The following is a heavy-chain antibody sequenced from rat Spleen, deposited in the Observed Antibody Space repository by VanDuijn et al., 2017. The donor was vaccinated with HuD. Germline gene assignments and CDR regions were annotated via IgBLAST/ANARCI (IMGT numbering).Heavy chain of an antibody. CDR3: ARHMAGLYVMDA. D-gene: IGHD1-12*01. J-gene: IGHJ2*01. V-gene: IGHV5-29*01. CDR2: ISYEGSST. CDR1: GFTFNNYD. Sequence: EVQLVESGGGLVQPGRSLKLSCVASGFTFNNYDMAWVRQAPTKGLEWVASISYEGSSTYYGDSVKGRFTISRDNAKSTLYLQMDSLRSEDTATYYCARHMAGLYVMDAWGQGVMVTVSS.